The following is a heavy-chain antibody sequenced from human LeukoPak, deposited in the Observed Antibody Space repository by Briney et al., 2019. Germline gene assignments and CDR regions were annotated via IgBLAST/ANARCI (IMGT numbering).Heavy chain of an antibody. D-gene: IGHD6-6*01. CDR1: GFTFSSYG. CDR3: ARDAFRAAQNWFDP. V-gene: IGHV3-33*01. J-gene: IGHJ5*02. CDR2: IWYDGSNK. Sequence: QSGGSLRLSCAASGFTFSSYGMHWVRQAPGKGLEWVAVIWYDGSNKYYADSVKGRFTISRDNSKNSLYLRMNSLRAEDTAVYYCARDAFRAAQNWFDPWGQGTLVTVSS.